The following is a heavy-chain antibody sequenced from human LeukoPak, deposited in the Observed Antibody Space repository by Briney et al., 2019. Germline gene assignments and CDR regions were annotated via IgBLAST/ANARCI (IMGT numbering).Heavy chain of an antibody. J-gene: IGHJ5*02. Sequence: PSETLSLTCAVYGGSLSGYYWSWIRQPPGKGLEWIGEINHSGSTNYNPSLKSRVTISVDTSKNQFSLKLSSVTAADTAVYYCARTYSSSWYRRTWFDPWGQGTLVTVSS. CDR2: INHSGST. V-gene: IGHV4-34*01. CDR3: ARTYSSSWYRRTWFDP. CDR1: GGSLSGYY. D-gene: IGHD6-13*01.